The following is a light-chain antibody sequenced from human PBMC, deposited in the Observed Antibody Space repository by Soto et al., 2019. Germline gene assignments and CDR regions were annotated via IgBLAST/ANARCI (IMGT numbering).Light chain of an antibody. CDR3: QQYNDWLMYT. CDR1: ESVSSN. J-gene: IGKJ5*01. V-gene: IGKV3-15*01. Sequence: EVVMTQSPATLSVSPGERATLSCRASESVSSNLAWYQQRPGQAPRLVIYGASTRATGIPDRFSGGGSGTEFTLTISSLQSEDFAVYYCQQYNDWLMYTFGQGTRLEIK. CDR2: GAS.